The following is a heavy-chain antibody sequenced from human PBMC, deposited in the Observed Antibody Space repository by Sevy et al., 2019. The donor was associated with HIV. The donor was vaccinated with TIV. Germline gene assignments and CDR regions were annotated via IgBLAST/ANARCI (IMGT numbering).Heavy chain of an antibody. CDR1: GFTFSSYA. Sequence: GGSLRLSCAASGFTFSSYAMSWVRQAPGKGLEWVSAISGSGGSTYYAVSVKGRFTISRDNSKNTLYLQMNGLEADDTAVYDCAKVRDFWSGEFQPNSNWFDPWGQGTLVTVSS. J-gene: IGHJ5*02. CDR3: AKVRDFWSGEFQPNSNWFDP. CDR2: ISGSGGST. V-gene: IGHV3-23*01. D-gene: IGHD3-3*01.